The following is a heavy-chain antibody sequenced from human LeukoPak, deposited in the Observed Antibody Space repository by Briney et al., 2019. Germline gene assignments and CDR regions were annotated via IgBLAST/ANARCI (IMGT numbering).Heavy chain of an antibody. V-gene: IGHV4-39*01. D-gene: IGHD6-13*01. CDR1: GGSISSSSYY. J-gene: IGHJ5*02. CDR2: IYYSGST. CDR3: ARTPSGIAADNWFDP. Sequence: SETLSLTCTVSGGSISSSSYYWGWIRQPPGKGLEWIGSIYYSGSTYYNPSLKSRVTISVDTSKNQFSLKLSSVTAADTAVYYCARTPSGIAADNWFDPCGEGTLVTVSS.